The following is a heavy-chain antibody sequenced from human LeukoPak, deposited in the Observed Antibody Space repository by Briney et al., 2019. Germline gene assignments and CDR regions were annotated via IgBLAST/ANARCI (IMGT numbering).Heavy chain of an antibody. CDR3: AKDFRISTVTTPDY. J-gene: IGHJ4*02. Sequence: AGGSLRLSCAASGFSFNNHAMIWVRQAPGKGLEWVSSISGSGAMTYYADSVKGRFTISRANAMGTLYLHMNSLRADDTAVYYCAKDFRISTVTTPDYWGQGTLVTVSS. CDR2: ISGSGAMT. CDR1: GFSFNNHA. D-gene: IGHD4-17*01. V-gene: IGHV3-23*01.